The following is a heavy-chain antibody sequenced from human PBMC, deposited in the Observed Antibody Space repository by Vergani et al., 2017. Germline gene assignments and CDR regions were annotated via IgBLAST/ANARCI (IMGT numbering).Heavy chain of an antibody. V-gene: IGHV3-21*01. CDR3: ARDDTMLFAFDI. D-gene: IGHD2-21*01. CDR1: GFTFSSYS. J-gene: IGHJ3*02. CDR2: ISSSSSYI. Sequence: EVQLVESGGGLVKPGGSLRLSCAASGFTFSSYSMNWVRQAPGKGLEWVSSISSSSSYIYYADSVKGRFTISRDNAKNSLYLQMNSLRVEDTAVYYCARDDTMLFAFDIWGQGTMVTVSS.